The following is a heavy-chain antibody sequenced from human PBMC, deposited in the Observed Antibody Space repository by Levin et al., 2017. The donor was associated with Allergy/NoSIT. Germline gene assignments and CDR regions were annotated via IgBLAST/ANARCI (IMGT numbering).Heavy chain of an antibody. CDR1: GFTFSSYD. CDR3: AREINNSGYDYGSGFDI. D-gene: IGHD5-12*01. J-gene: IGHJ3*02. CDR2: IGTAGDT. V-gene: IGHV3-13*01. Sequence: PGESLKISCAASGFTFSSYDMNWVRQATGKGLEWVSAIGTAGDTYYPGSVKGRFTISRENAKNSLYLQMNSLTAGDTAVYYCAREINNSGYDYGSGFDIWGQGTMVTVSS.